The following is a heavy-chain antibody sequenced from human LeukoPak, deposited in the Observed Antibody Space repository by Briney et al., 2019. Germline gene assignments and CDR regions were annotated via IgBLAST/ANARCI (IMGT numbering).Heavy chain of an antibody. CDR3: ARRGESDFDY. D-gene: IGHD3-10*01. Sequence: GESLKISCKASGYSFTNYLIVWVRQMPGKGLEWTGIIYPGDSNPRYSPSFQGHVSISADKSISTAYLQWNSLEASDTAIYYCARRGESDFDYWGQGTLVTVSS. CDR1: GYSFTNYL. V-gene: IGHV5-51*01. CDR2: IYPGDSNP. J-gene: IGHJ4*02.